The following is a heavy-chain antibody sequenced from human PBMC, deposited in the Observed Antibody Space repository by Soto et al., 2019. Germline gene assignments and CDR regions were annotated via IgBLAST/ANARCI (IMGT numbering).Heavy chain of an antibody. J-gene: IGHJ4*02. CDR1: GLTFSGCW. V-gene: IGHV3-7*05. Sequence: EVQLAESGGGLVQPGGSLRLSCAASGLTFSGCWMAWIRQAPGKGLEWVATIKEDGSDKYYVDSVKGRFTISRDNAKNSLYLQMNSLSAEDTAVYFCVRNNGNTGDYWGQGTLVTVSS. D-gene: IGHD2-8*01. CDR3: VRNNGNTGDY. CDR2: IKEDGSDK.